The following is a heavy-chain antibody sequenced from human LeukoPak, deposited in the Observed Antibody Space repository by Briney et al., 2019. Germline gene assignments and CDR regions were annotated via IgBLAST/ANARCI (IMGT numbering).Heavy chain of an antibody. D-gene: IGHD3-10*02. CDR2: INHSGST. V-gene: IGHV4-34*01. CDR3: ARRRTMFGYFAGEFDY. CDR1: GGSFSGYY. Sequence: SETLSLTCAVYGGSFSGYYWSWIRQPPGKGLECIGEINHSGSTNYNPSLKSRVTISVDTSKNQFSLKLSSVTAADTAVYYCARRRTMFGYFAGEFDYWGQGTLVTVSS. J-gene: IGHJ4*02.